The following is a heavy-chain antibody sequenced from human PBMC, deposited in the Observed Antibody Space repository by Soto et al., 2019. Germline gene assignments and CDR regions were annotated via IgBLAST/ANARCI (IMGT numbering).Heavy chain of an antibody. CDR3: VRVPSPFCRIRGYQDASDF. Sequence: SQTLSLTCAISADSVSSNSAAWNWSRQSPSRGIEWLGRTYYRSKWYNDYAVSVKSRITINPDTSKNQFSLQLNSVTPADTPVYYCVRVPSPFCRIRGYQDASDFCDQGTMVTVS. J-gene: IGHJ3*01. CDR2: TYYRSKWYN. V-gene: IGHV6-1*01. CDR1: ADSVSSNSAA. D-gene: IGHD3-3*01.